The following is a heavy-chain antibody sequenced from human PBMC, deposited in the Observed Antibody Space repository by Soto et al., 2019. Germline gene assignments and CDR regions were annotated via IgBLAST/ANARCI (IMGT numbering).Heavy chain of an antibody. J-gene: IGHJ4*02. D-gene: IGHD3-10*01. V-gene: IGHV4-59*08. CDR3: ARHQADCDGSQSDYSPYFEN. CDR2: IYYTASA. CDR1: VASVATYY. Sequence: QVRLQESGPGLVNPSETLSLTCPVSVASVATYYWSCLRQTPGRGLEWLGYIYYTASAHNNPSLKSRVTISVDTSTNHLSLRLTSVTAADTAMYYCARHQADCDGSQSDYSPYFENWGRGILVTVSS.